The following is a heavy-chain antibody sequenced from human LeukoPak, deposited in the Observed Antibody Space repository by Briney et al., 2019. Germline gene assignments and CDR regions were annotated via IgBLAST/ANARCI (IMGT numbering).Heavy chain of an antibody. CDR1: GFTFSSHW. V-gene: IGHV3-74*01. J-gene: IGHJ4*02. CDR3: ARDKVKTFDY. D-gene: IGHD3-10*01. Sequence: GGSLRLSCAASGFTFSSHWMHWVRQAPGKGLVWVSRISSDGTNTNYADSVKGRFTISRDNAKNSLYLQMNSLRAEDTAVYYCARDKVKTFDYWGQGTLVTVSS. CDR2: ISSDGTNT.